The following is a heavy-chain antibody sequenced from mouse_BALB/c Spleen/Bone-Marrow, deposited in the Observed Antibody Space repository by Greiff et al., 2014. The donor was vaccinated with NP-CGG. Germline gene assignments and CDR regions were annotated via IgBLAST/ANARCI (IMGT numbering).Heavy chain of an antibody. Sequence: EVQVVESGPELVKPGASMKISCKASGYSFTGYTMNWVKQSHGKNLEWIGLINPYNGGTSYNQKFKGKATLTVDKSSSTAYMELLGLTSEDSAVYYRARGGYSHYYAMDYWGQGTSVTVSS. CDR1: GYSFTGYT. CDR2: INPYNGGT. V-gene: IGHV1-18*01. D-gene: IGHD2-3*01. CDR3: ARGGYSHYYAMDY. J-gene: IGHJ4*01.